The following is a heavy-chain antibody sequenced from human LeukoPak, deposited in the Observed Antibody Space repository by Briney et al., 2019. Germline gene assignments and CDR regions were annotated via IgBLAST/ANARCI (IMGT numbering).Heavy chain of an antibody. Sequence: SETLSLTCSVTADSISNSYWSWIRQSAGKGLEWIGRIYTSGSTNYNPSLKSRVTMSVDKSKNQFSLKVTSVTAADTAVYFCAKEAPMCTNNWYFDRWGRGTLVTVSS. CDR3: AKEAPMCTNNWYFDR. V-gene: IGHV4-4*07. D-gene: IGHD1-1*01. CDR1: ADSISNSY. CDR2: IYTSGST. J-gene: IGHJ2*01.